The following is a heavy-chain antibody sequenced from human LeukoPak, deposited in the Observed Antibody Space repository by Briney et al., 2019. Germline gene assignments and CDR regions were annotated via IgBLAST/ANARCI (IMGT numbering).Heavy chain of an antibody. Sequence: GGSLRLSWAASGFSFTSYAMSWVRQAPGKGLEWVAALSHSATATYYADSVKGRFTISRDNSKNTLYLQMYSLRAEDTAVYYCAKDTLFWGPTGQFDYWGQGTLVTVSS. V-gene: IGHV3-23*01. CDR3: AKDTLFWGPTGQFDY. D-gene: IGHD7-27*01. J-gene: IGHJ4*02. CDR1: GFSFTSYA. CDR2: LSHSATAT.